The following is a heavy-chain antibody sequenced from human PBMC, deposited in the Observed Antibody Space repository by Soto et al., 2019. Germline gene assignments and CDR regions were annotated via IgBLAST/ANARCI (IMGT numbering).Heavy chain of an antibody. CDR3: ARPTVPIFGVDHYGMDV. CDR1: GFTFSSYS. Sequence: ASVKLACKSSGFTFSSYSIICVIHSPVQVLEWMGWISAYNGNTNYAQKLQGRVTMTTDTSTSTAYMELRSLRSDDTAVYYCARPTVPIFGVDHYGMDVWGQGTTVTVSS. J-gene: IGHJ6*02. D-gene: IGHD3-3*01. V-gene: IGHV1-18*01. CDR2: ISAYNGNT.